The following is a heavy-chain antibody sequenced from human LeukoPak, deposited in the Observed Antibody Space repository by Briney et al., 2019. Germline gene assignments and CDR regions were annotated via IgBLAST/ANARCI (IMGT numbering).Heavy chain of an antibody. J-gene: IGHJ6*03. Sequence: SETLSLTCTVSGGSISSYYWSWIRQPAGKGLEWIGRIYTSGSTNYNPSLKSRVTMSLDTSMNQFSLKLSSVTAADTDVYYCARDSPHQRMVLLPNYYYYYYMDVWGKGTTVTVSS. CDR2: IYTSGST. D-gene: IGHD2-8*01. CDR1: GGSISSYY. CDR3: ARDSPHQRMVLLPNYYYYYYMDV. V-gene: IGHV4-4*07.